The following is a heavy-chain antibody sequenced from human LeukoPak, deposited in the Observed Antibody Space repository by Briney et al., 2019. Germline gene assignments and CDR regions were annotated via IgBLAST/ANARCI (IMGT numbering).Heavy chain of an antibody. CDR2: IIPILGIA. CDR3: AKTPMTPQYFQH. Sequence: GASVTVSCKASGGTFSSYAISWVRQAPGQGLEWMGRIIPILGIANYAQKFQGRVTIAADKSTSTAYMELSSLRSEDTAVYYCAKTPMTPQYFQHWGQGTLVTVSS. D-gene: IGHD3-22*01. CDR1: GGTFSSYA. J-gene: IGHJ1*01. V-gene: IGHV1-69*04.